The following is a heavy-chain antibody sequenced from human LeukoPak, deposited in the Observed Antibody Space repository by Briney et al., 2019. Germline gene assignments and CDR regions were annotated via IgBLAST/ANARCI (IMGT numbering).Heavy chain of an antibody. CDR3: ARDLGGWYFDL. V-gene: IGHV3-48*03. CDR1: GFSFSNYE. Sequence: PGGSLTLSCAASGFSFSNYEMNWVRQAPGKGLEWVSHISSSGTTIDYGDSVRGRVTISRDNAKNSLYLQINSLRADDTAFYYCARDLGGWYFDLWGRGTLVIVSS. CDR2: ISSSGTTI. J-gene: IGHJ2*01. D-gene: IGHD7-27*01.